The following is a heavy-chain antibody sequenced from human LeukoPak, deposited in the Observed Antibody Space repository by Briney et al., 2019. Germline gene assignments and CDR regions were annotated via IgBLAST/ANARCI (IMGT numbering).Heavy chain of an antibody. V-gene: IGHV3-48*01. CDR1: GFTFFNYN. J-gene: IGHJ4*02. CDR3: TRSADSSGWYYFDY. D-gene: IGHD6-19*01. Sequence: GGSLRLSCVASGFTFFNYNMNWVRQAPGKGLEWVSFISSNSSAIYYAGSVEGRFTISRDNAKNSLYLQVNSLRAEDTAVYYCTRSADSSGWYYFDYWGQGTLVTVSS. CDR2: ISSNSSAI.